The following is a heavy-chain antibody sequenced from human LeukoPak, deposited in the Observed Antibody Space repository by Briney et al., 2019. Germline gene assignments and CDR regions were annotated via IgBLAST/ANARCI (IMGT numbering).Heavy chain of an antibody. V-gene: IGHV3-23*01. Sequence: GGSLRLSCAASGFTFSSYAMSWVRQAPGKGLEWVSAISGSGGSTYYADSVKGRFTISRDNSKNTLYLQMNSLRAEDTAVYYCAKDDEGIVSGNPFDYWGQGTLVTVSS. CDR3: AKDDEGIVSGNPFDY. CDR2: ISGSGGST. CDR1: GFTFSSYA. J-gene: IGHJ4*02. D-gene: IGHD4-23*01.